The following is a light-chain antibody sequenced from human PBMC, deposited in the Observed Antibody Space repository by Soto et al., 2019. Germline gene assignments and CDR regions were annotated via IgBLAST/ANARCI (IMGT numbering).Light chain of an antibody. CDR3: QQYGSSPPSLT. CDR1: QSVSSSY. J-gene: IGKJ4*01. Sequence: EIGLTQSPGPLSLSPGERATLSCRASQSVSSSYLAWYQQKPGQAPRLLIYGASSRATGIPDRFSGSGSGTDFTLTISRLEPEDFAVYYCQQYGSSPPSLTFGGGTKVEIK. CDR2: GAS. V-gene: IGKV3-20*01.